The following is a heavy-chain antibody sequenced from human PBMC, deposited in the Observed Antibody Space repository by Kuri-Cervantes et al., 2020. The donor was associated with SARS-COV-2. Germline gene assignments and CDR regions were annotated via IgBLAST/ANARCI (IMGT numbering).Heavy chain of an antibody. CDR2: ISSSGHII. CDR3: ACPGKTPAAY. V-gene: IGHV3-48*03. CDR1: GFTFSDYE. J-gene: IGHJ4*02. Sequence: GGSLRLSCAASGFTFSDYEMSWVRQTPGKGLEWISYISSSGHIINYADSVKGRFTISRDNSKNTLYLQMNSLRAEDTAVYYCACPGKTPAAYWGQGTLVTVSS. D-gene: IGHD2-15*01.